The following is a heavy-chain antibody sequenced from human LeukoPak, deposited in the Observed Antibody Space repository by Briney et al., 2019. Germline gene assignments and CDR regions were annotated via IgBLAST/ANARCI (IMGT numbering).Heavy chain of an antibody. Sequence: SETLSLTCTVSGHSITSGYYWGWIRQPPGKGLEWIGKIYHSGTTYYNPSLKSRVTISVDTSKSQLSLKLSSVTAADTAVYYCASAPYYGSGFDYWGQGSLVTVSS. CDR1: GHSITSGYY. J-gene: IGHJ4*02. V-gene: IGHV4-38-2*02. CDR2: IYHSGTT. D-gene: IGHD3-10*01. CDR3: ASAPYYGSGFDY.